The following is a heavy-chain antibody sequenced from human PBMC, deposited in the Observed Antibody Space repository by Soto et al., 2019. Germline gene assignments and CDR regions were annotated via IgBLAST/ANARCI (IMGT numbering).Heavy chain of an antibody. V-gene: IGHV4-30-2*01. CDR1: GGSSISGGYS. J-gene: IGHJ4*02. CDR3: DSSGYYLFDY. Sequence: SETHSLTSTVSGGSSISGGYSWSWIRKPPGKGLEWIGYIYHSGSTYYNPSLKRRVTISVDRSKNQFSLKLSSVTAADTAVYYYDSSGYYLFDYWGQGTLVTVSS. D-gene: IGHD3-22*01. CDR2: IYHSGST.